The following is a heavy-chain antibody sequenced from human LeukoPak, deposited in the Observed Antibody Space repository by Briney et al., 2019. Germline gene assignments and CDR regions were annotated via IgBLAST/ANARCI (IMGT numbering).Heavy chain of an antibody. CDR3: ARDAIAVAPGGDY. J-gene: IGHJ4*02. V-gene: IGHV1-69*06. CDR2: IIPIFGTA. D-gene: IGHD6-19*01. CDR1: GGTFSSYA. Sequence: SVKVSCKASGGTFSSYAISWVRQAPGQGLEWMGGIIPIFGTANYAQKFQGRVTITADKSTSTAYMELSSLRSEDTAVYYCARDAIAVAPGGDYWGQGTLVTVSS.